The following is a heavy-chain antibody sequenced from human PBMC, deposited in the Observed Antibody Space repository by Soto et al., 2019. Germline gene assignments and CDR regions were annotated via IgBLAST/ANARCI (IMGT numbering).Heavy chain of an antibody. CDR3: ARQGSSGSYDYYYGMDV. D-gene: IGHD1-26*01. CDR2: IIPIFGTA. CDR1: GGTFSSYA. Sequence: QVQLVQSGAEVKKPGSSVKVSCKASGGTFSSYAISWVRQAPGQGLEWMGGIIPIFGTANYAQKFQGRVTITADESTITAYMELSSLRSEDTAVYYCARQGSSGSYDYYYGMDVWGQGTTVTVSS. V-gene: IGHV1-69*01. J-gene: IGHJ6*02.